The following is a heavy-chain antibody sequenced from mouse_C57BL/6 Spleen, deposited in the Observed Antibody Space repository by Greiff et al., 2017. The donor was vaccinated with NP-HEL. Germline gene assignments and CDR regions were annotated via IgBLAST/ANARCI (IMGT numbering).Heavy chain of an antibody. V-gene: IGHV7-3*01. CDR1: GFTFTDYY. CDR2: IRNKANGYTT. CDR3: ARFIGFITTVRGAMDY. D-gene: IGHD1-1*01. J-gene: IGHJ4*01. Sequence: EVKLVESGGGLVQPGGSLSLSCAASGFTFTDYYMSWVRQPPGKALEWLGFIRNKANGYTTEYSASVKGRFTISRDNSQSILYLQMNALRAEDSATYYCARFIGFITTVRGAMDYWGQGTSVTVSS.